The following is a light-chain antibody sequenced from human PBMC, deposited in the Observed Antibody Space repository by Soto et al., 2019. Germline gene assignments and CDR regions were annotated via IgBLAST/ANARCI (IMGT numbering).Light chain of an antibody. J-gene: IGKJ1*01. CDR3: QQNGSYST. V-gene: IGKV1-5*03. CDR2: KAS. CDR1: QSIGSW. Sequence: DIQMTQSPSTLSASVGDRVTITCRASQSIGSWLAWYQQKPGKAPKLLIYKASTLESGVPSRFSGSGSGTVFALTSSSLQPDDVANYYCQQNGSYSTFGQGTKVEIK.